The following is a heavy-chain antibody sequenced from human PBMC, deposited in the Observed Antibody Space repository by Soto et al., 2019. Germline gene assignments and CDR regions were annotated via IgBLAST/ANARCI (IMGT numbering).Heavy chain of an antibody. D-gene: IGHD2-15*01. CDR1: GFTFSSNW. Sequence: VQLVESGGGLVQPGGSLRLSCAASGFTFSSNWMSWVRQAPGKGLEWVASIKQDGSEKYYVDSVKGRFTISRDNAKNSLYLQMNSLRAEDTAVYYCARYCSGGSCNPSYYYYYIDVWGKGTTVTVSS. J-gene: IGHJ6*03. V-gene: IGHV3-7*01. CDR2: IKQDGSEK. CDR3: ARYCSGGSCNPSYYYYYIDV.